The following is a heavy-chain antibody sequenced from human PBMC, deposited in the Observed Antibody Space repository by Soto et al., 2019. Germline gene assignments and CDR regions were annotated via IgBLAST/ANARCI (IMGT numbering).Heavy chain of an antibody. Sequence: ASVKVSCKASGYTFTSYGISWVRQAPGQGLEWMGWISAYNGNTNYAQKLQGRVTMTTDTPTSTAYMELRSLRSDDTAVYYCARDYSLFSGYYYMDVWGKGTTVTVSS. D-gene: IGHD2-21*01. V-gene: IGHV1-18*01. J-gene: IGHJ6*03. CDR1: GYTFTSYG. CDR3: ARDYSLFSGYYYMDV. CDR2: ISAYNGNT.